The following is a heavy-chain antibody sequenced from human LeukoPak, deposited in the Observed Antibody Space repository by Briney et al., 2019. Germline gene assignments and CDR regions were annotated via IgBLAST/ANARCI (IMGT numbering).Heavy chain of an antibody. J-gene: IGHJ4*02. D-gene: IGHD6-19*01. Sequence: VASVKVSCKASGYTFTSYGISWVRQAPGQGLEWMGWISAYNGNTNYAQKLQGRVTMTTDTSTSTAYMELRSLRSDDTAVYYCARVPRYSSGWYLTREPRTAVPDDYWGQGTLVTVSS. CDR1: GYTFTSYG. CDR2: ISAYNGNT. CDR3: ARVPRYSSGWYLTREPRTAVPDDY. V-gene: IGHV1-18*01.